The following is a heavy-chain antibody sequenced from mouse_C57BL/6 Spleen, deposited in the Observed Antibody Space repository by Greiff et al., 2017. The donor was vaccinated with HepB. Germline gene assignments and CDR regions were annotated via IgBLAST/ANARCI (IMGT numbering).Heavy chain of an antibody. J-gene: IGHJ2*01. CDR2: IHPSDSDT. V-gene: IGHV1-74*01. D-gene: IGHD3-2*02. Sequence: QVQLKQPGAELVKPGASVKVSCKASGYTFTSYWMHWVKQRPGQGLEWIGRIHPSDSDTNYNQKFKGKATLTVDKSSSTAYMQLSSLTSEDSAVYYCATPDSSGYFDYWGQGTTLTVSS. CDR3: ATPDSSGYFDY. CDR1: GYTFTSYW.